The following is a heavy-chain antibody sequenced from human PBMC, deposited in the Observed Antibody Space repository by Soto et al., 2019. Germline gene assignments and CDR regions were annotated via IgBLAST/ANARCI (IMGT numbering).Heavy chain of an antibody. CDR1: GFTFSRYP. Sequence: QVQLVESGGGVVQPGRSLRLSCAASGFTFSRYPMYWVRQAPGKGLEWVAVITYDGNNKYYADSVKGRFTISRDNAKNTLSLQMNNIRPEDTAVYYCAKGVGSYYFDYWGQGTLVTVSS. V-gene: IGHV3-30-3*01. D-gene: IGHD1-26*01. J-gene: IGHJ4*02. CDR2: ITYDGNNK. CDR3: AKGVGSYYFDY.